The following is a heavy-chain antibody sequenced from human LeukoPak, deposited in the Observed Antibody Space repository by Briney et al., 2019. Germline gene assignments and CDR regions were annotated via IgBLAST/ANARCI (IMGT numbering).Heavy chain of an antibody. Sequence: SETLSLTCTVSGGSISSYYWSWIRQPPGKGLEWIGYIYYSGSTNYNPSLKSRVTISVDTSKNQFSLKLSSVTAADTAVYYCASRPAGFWGPVRFDYWGQGTLVTVSS. CDR3: ASRPAGFWGPVRFDY. V-gene: IGHV4-59*08. CDR2: IYYSGST. CDR1: GGSISSYY. J-gene: IGHJ4*02. D-gene: IGHD3-16*01.